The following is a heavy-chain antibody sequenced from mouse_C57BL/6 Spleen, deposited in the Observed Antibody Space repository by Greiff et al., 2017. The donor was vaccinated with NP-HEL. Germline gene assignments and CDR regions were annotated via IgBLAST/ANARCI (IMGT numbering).Heavy chain of an antibody. Sequence: VQLQQSGPELVKPGASVKISCKASGYAFSSSWMNWVKQRPGKGLEWIGRIYPGDGDTNYNGKFKGKATLTADKSSSTAYIQLSSLTSEDSAVYFCARYGSSYYFDYWGQGTTLTVSS. CDR3: ARYGSSYYFDY. CDR2: IYPGDGDT. D-gene: IGHD1-1*01. V-gene: IGHV1-82*01. J-gene: IGHJ2*01. CDR1: GYAFSSSW.